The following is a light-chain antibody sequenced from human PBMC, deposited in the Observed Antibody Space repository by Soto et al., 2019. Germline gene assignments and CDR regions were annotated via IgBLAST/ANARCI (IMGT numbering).Light chain of an antibody. CDR3: SSHAGSNTLA. Sequence: QSALTQPASVSGSPGQSITISCTGTSSDIGTYNLVSWYQQHPGKAPKLMIYEGSKRPSGVSTRFSASKSGNTASLTISGLQAEDEADYYCSSHAGSNTLAFGGGTKLTVL. CDR1: SSDIGTYNL. V-gene: IGLV2-23*01. J-gene: IGLJ2*01. CDR2: EGS.